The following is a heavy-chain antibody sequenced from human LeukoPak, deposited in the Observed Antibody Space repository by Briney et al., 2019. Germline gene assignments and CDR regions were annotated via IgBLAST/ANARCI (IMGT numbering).Heavy chain of an antibody. CDR3: AKTSGIFWSGYYSSDHFDY. J-gene: IGHJ4*02. Sequence: PGGALRLSCAAPGYTFSNYGMPTVRQAPAKGLERVAFIRYDGSNKYYADSVNGRFPISSDNSKNTLYQQMNSLRHGDMSVYSCAKTSGIFWSGYYSSDHFDYWGQGTLVTVSS. D-gene: IGHD3-3*01. CDR1: GYTFSNYG. V-gene: IGHV3-30*02. CDR2: IRYDGSNK.